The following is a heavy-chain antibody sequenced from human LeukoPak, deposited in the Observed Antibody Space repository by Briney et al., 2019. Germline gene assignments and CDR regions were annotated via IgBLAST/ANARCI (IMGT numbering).Heavy chain of an antibody. CDR3: ASLVVVVVTASEIDY. J-gene: IGHJ4*02. CDR2: FHYSGST. CDR1: GGSVSSSSYY. Sequence: SETLSLTCSVSGGSVSSSSYYWGWVRQPPGKGLEWIGSFHYSGSTCYNPSLKSRVTISGDTSKNQFSLKLRSVTAADTAVYYCASLVVVVVTASEIDYWGQGTLVTVSS. V-gene: IGHV4-39*01. D-gene: IGHD2-21*02.